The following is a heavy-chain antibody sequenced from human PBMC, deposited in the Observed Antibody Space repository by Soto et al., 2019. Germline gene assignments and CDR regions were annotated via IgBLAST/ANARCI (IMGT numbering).Heavy chain of an antibody. Sequence: QVQLVQSGAEVKKPGSSVKVSCKASGGTFSSYAISWVRQAPGQGLEWMGGIIRIFDTANYAQKFQGRVTITADESTSTAYMELSSMTSEDTAVYYCARGKEYQLLANYYYGMDVWGQGTTVTVSS. V-gene: IGHV1-69*01. CDR3: ARGKEYQLLANYYYGMDV. D-gene: IGHD2-2*01. J-gene: IGHJ6*02. CDR2: IIRIFDTA. CDR1: GGTFSSYA.